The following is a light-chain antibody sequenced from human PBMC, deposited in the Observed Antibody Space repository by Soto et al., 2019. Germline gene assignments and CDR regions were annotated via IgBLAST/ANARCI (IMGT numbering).Light chain of an antibody. J-gene: IGLJ1*01. CDR2: DVS. CDR3: CSYAGSYTLGV. Sequence: QSALTQPRSVSGSPGQSVTISCTGTSSDVGGYNYVSWYQQHPGKAPELMIYDVSKRPSGVPDRFSGSKSGNTASLTISGLQAEDEADYYCCSYAGSYTLGVFGTGTKVTVL. CDR1: SSDVGGYNY. V-gene: IGLV2-11*01.